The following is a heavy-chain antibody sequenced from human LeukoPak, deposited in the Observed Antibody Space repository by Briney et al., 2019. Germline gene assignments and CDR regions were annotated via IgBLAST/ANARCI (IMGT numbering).Heavy chain of an antibody. V-gene: IGHV3-74*01. CDR3: ARGVVAPEYFQH. Sequence: GGSLRLSCTASGFTFSSYWMHWVRQAPGKGLVWVSHINYDGSSTNYADSVKGRFTISRDNTKNTLYLQMNSLRAEDTAVYYCARGVVAPEYFQHWGQGTLVTVSS. J-gene: IGHJ1*01. CDR1: GFTFSSYW. CDR2: INYDGSST. D-gene: IGHD2-15*01.